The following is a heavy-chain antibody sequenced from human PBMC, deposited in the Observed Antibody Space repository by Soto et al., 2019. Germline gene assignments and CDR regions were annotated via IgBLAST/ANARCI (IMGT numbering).Heavy chain of an antibody. CDR2: INHSGST. D-gene: IGHD4-17*01. J-gene: IGHJ4*02. CDR1: GGSFSGYY. V-gene: IGHV4-34*01. Sequence: QVQLQQWGAGLLKPSETLSLTCAVYGGSFSGYYWSWIRQPPGKGLEWIGEINHSGSTNYNPSLKSRVTISVDTSKNQFSLKPSSVTAADTAVYYCARTTVSIGYFDYWGQGTLVTVSS. CDR3: ARTTVSIGYFDY.